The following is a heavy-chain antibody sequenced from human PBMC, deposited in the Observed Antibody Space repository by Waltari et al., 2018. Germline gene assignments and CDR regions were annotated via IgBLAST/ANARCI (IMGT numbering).Heavy chain of an antibody. D-gene: IGHD1-26*01. J-gene: IGHJ4*02. CDR1: GFSFSNSW. CDR3: ARDWEGERPNFDY. V-gene: IGHV3-7*04. Sequence: EVQLVESGGGLVEPGGSLRLSCVASGFSFSNSWMSWVRQAPWKGLEGVAGIKEDGSKEYYVGSVKGRFTISRDNAKNSVYLQMNSLRPEDTAVYYCARDWEGERPNFDYWGQGTLVTVSS. CDR2: IKEDGSKE.